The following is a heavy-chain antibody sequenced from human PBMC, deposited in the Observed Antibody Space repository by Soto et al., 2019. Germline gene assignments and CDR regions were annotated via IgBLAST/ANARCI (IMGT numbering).Heavy chain of an antibody. CDR2: ISNDGSNK. CDR1: RFTLSSND. V-gene: IGHV3-30*18. Sequence: XGSLRLSCSASRFTLSSNDLYRVRPAPGEMLEWVAVISNDGSNKYYADSVEDRFTISRDKSKDTLYLQMNSLGAEDTAVHSCAQEMRLRSRDYYGMDVRGQGTTVTAP. CDR3: AQEMRLRSRDYYGMDV. J-gene: IGHJ6*02. D-gene: IGHD6-25*01.